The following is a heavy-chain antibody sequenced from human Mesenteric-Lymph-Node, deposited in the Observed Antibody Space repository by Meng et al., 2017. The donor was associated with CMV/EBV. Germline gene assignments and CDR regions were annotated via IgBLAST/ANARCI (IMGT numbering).Heavy chain of an antibody. CDR3: ARGPLEWLSPVVRYFDL. V-gene: IGHV4-59*01. J-gene: IGHJ2*01. CDR1: GGSISSYY. D-gene: IGHD3-3*01. CDR2: IYYSGST. Sequence: GSLRLSCTVSGGSISSYYWSWIRQPPGKGLEWIGYIYYSGSTNYNPSLKSRVTISLDTSRNQFSLRLTSVNAADTAVYYCARGPLEWLSPVVRYFDLWGRGTLVTVSS.